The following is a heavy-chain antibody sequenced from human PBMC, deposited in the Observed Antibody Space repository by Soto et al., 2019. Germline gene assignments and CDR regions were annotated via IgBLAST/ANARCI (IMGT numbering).Heavy chain of an antibody. V-gene: IGHV1-18*04. Sequence: ASVKVSCKASGYTSADFGISWVRQAPGQGLEWMGWVSGNNGASNPAPKVQGRITMTLDTSTGVSYMALRSLRSDDTAIYYCVRDQKYFRVNGNWFNSWGQRPLLTVST. CDR3: VRDQKYFRVNGNWFNS. CDR1: GYTSADFG. CDR2: VSGNNGAS. J-gene: IGHJ5*01. D-gene: IGHD2-2*01.